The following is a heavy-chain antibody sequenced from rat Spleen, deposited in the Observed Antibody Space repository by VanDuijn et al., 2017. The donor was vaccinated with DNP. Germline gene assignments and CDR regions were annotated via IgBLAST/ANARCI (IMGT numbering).Heavy chain of an antibody. Sequence: EVQLVESGGGLVQPGRSLKLSCAASGFTFSDYNMAWVRQAPTKGLEWVAFISTSSSTTYYRDSVKGRFTVSRDDARRTLYLQMDSLRSEDTATYYCARESYSAPFDYWGQGVMVSVSS. CDR2: ISTSSSTT. CDR1: GFTFSDYN. V-gene: IGHV5-25*01. CDR3: ARESYSAPFDY. J-gene: IGHJ2*01. D-gene: IGHD3-3*01.